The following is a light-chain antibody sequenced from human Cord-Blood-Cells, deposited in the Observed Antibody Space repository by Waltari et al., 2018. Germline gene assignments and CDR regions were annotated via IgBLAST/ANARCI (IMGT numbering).Light chain of an antibody. CDR1: QSISSY. V-gene: IGKV1-39*01. Sequence: DIQMTQSPPSLSSSAGDRVTINCRASQSISSYLNWYQQKPWKAPKLLIYAASSLQSGVPSRFSGSGSGTDFTLTISSLQPEDFATYYCQQSYSTPPFTFGPGTKVDIK. CDR3: QQSYSTPPFT. J-gene: IGKJ3*01. CDR2: AAS.